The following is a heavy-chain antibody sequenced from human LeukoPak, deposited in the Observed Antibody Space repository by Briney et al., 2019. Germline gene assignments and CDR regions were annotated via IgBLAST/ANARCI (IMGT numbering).Heavy chain of an antibody. V-gene: IGHV4-59*01. CDR2: IHYTGGT. Sequence: SETLSLTCTVSGGSISSYYWSWIRQFPGKGLEWIGQIHYTGGTSYNPSLKSRLTVSLDTSKNQFSLKLSSVTAADTAVYHCARAGDSSGWFWQYWGQGTLVTVSS. CDR1: GGSISSYY. D-gene: IGHD6-13*01. J-gene: IGHJ4*02. CDR3: ARAGDSSGWFWQY.